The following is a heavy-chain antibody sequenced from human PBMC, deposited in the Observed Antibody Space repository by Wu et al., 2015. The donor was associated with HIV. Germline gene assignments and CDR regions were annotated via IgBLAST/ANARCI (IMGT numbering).Heavy chain of an antibody. CDR2: LNPSGGDT. D-gene: IGHD2-15*01. V-gene: IGHV1-46*03. Sequence: QVQLVQSGAEVKKPGASVKVSCKASGYTFTKIHLQWVRQAPGQGLEWMGILNPSGGDTTYAQKFQGRLTMTSDTSTSTVYMELSSLRSDDTAVYYCGRLPYCSGNRXYNAPDYWGQGTLVTVSS. CDR1: GYTFTKIH. CDR3: GRLPYCSGNRXYNAPDY. J-gene: IGHJ4*02.